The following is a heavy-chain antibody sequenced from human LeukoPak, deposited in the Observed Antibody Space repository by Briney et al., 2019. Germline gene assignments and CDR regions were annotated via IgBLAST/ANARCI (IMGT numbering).Heavy chain of an antibody. CDR3: ARERIYYYDSSGYLG. J-gene: IGHJ4*02. D-gene: IGHD3-22*01. CDR2: ISSSSSYI. CDR1: GFIFSLYC. Sequence: PGGSLRLSCAASGFIFSLYCMHWVRQAPGKGLEWVSSISSSSSYIYYADSVKGRFTISRDNAKNSLYLQMNSLRAEDTAVYYCARERIYYYDSSGYLGGGQGTLVTVSS. V-gene: IGHV3-21*01.